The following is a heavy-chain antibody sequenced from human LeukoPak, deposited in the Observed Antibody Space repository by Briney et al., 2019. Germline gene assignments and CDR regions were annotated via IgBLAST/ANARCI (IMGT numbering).Heavy chain of an antibody. CDR3: AKGYSDGLR. J-gene: IGHJ4*02. CDR1: GFTFSNYW. V-gene: IGHV3-7*01. Sequence: PGGSLTLSCAASGFTFSNYWMTWVRQGPGGGLEWLANINQDGSETHFVESVKGRFTISRDNAKNSLYLQMSGLGGEDTAVYYCAKGYSDGLRWGQGTQVTVSS. D-gene: IGHD4-17*01. CDR2: INQDGSET.